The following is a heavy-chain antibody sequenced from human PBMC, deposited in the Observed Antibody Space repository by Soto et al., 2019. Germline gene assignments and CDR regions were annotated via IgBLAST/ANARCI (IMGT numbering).Heavy chain of an antibody. CDR2: INGPGDMT. Sequence: EVQLLESGGGLVQPGGSQRLSCDASGFTFSDFAMSWVRQAPGKGLAWFASINGPGDMTYYADSVRGRFTISRDKATNTMSLHRNIRSPEDTAVYFCAEDDGYSHWFFEYWGRGTLVTVSS. CDR1: GFTFSDFA. CDR3: AEDDGYSHWFFEY. V-gene: IGHV3-23*01. J-gene: IGHJ4*02. D-gene: IGHD2-15*01.